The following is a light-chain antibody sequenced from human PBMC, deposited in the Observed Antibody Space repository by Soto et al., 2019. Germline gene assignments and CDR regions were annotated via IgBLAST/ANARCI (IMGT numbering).Light chain of an antibody. Sequence: QPVEPPPASAYGSTGQAVTISCAGTSSDVGAYNYVSWYQHHPGKAPKLMIYGVNKRPSGVPDRFSGSKSGNTASLTVSGLQAEDEADYYCTSHAGIINFPYVFGTGTKV. CDR1: SSDVGAYNY. V-gene: IGLV2-8*01. CDR3: TSHAGIINFPYV. CDR2: GVN. J-gene: IGLJ1*01.